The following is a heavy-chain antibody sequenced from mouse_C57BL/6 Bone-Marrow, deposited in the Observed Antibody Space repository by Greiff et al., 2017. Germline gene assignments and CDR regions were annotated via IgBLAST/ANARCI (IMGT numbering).Heavy chain of an antibody. CDR1: GFSLSTSGMG. V-gene: IGHV8-12*01. J-gene: IGHJ2*01. CDR3: ARRANSYYFDY. Sequence: QVTLKESGPGILQSSQTLSLSCSFSGFSLSTSGMGVSWIRQPSGKGLEWLVHIYWDDAKRYNPSLKSRPTISKDTSRNQVFLKIASVDTADTATYYCARRANSYYFDYWGQGTTLTVSS. CDR2: IYWDDAK. D-gene: IGHD4-1*01.